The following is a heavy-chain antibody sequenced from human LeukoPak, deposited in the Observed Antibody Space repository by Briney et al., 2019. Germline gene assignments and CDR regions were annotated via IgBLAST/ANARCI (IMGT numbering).Heavy chain of an antibody. CDR1: GFTFGSYW. V-gene: IGHV3-7*01. CDR3: ARGRYCSSTSCSAHFDY. Sequence: GGSLRLSCAASGFTFGSYWMSWVRQAPGKGLEWVANIKQDGSEKYHVDSVKGRFTISRDNAKNSLYLQMNSLRAEDTAVYYCARGRYCSSTSCSAHFDYWGQGTLVTVSS. J-gene: IGHJ4*02. D-gene: IGHD2-2*01. CDR2: IKQDGSEK.